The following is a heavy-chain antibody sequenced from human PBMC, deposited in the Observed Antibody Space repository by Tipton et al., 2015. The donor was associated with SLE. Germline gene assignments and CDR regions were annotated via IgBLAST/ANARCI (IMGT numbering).Heavy chain of an antibody. CDR2: IGQKGIYT. CDR3: VISLSGSYELFLH. CDR1: GFNFGNFA. J-gene: IGHJ1*01. Sequence: SLRLSCTASGFNFGNFAMTWVRQAPGKGLEWVSTIGQKGIYTHYTDSVRGRFTISRDNSNNTMVLQMNSLVAEDTATYYCVISLSGSYELFLHWGQGSLVTVSS. V-gene: IGHV3-23*01. D-gene: IGHD1-26*01.